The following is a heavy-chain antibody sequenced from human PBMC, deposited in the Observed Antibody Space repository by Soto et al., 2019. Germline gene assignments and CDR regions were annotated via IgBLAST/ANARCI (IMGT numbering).Heavy chain of an antibody. CDR2: IYWDDDK. CDR3: AHSRCGGDCLQSYSSHYYYGMDV. Sequence: QITLKESGPSLVKPTQTLTLTCTFSGFSLSTGGVGVGWIRQPPGKALEWLALIYWDDDKRYSPSLRSRITVPKDTSKNQVVLTKTNMDPVDTATYYCAHSRCGGDCLQSYSSHYYYGMDVWGQGTTVTVSS. J-gene: IGHJ6*02. V-gene: IGHV2-5*02. D-gene: IGHD2-21*02. CDR1: GFSLSTGGVG.